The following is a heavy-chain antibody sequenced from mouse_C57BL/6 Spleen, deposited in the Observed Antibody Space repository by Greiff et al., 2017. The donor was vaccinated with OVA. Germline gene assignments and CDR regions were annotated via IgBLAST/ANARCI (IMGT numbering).Heavy chain of an antibody. V-gene: IGHV1-26*01. Sequence: VQLQQSGPELVKPGASVKISCKASGYTFTDYYMNWVKQSHGKSLEWIGDINPNNGGTSYNQKFKGKATLTVDKSSSTAYMELRSLTSEDSAVYYCARSPYGSSLGYWGQGTTLTVSS. J-gene: IGHJ2*01. D-gene: IGHD1-1*01. CDR3: ARSPYGSSLGY. CDR1: GYTFTDYY. CDR2: INPNNGGT.